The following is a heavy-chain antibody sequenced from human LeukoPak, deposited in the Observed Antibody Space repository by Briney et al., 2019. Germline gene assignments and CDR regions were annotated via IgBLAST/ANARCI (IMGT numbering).Heavy chain of an antibody. J-gene: IGHJ5*02. V-gene: IGHV4-39*07. CDR1: GGSISSSSYY. D-gene: IGHD2-15*01. Sequence: SETLSLTCTVSGGSISSSSYYWGWIRQPPGKGLEWIGSIYYSGSTYYNPSLKSRVTISVDTSKNQFSLKLSSVTAADTAVYYCARGGWFRFDPWGQGTLVTVSS. CDR2: IYYSGST. CDR3: ARGGWFRFDP.